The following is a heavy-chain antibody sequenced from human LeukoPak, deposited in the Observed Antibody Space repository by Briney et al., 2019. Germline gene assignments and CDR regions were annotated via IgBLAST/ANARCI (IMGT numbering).Heavy chain of an antibody. Sequence: VASVKVSCKASGYTFTGYYMHWARQAPGQGLEWMGWINPNSGGTNYAQKFQGRVTMTRDTSISTAYMELSRLRSDDTAVYYCAREGSSWSGFDYWGQGTLVTVSS. CDR3: AREGSSWSGFDY. J-gene: IGHJ4*02. V-gene: IGHV1-2*02. CDR2: INPNSGGT. CDR1: GYTFTGYY. D-gene: IGHD6-13*01.